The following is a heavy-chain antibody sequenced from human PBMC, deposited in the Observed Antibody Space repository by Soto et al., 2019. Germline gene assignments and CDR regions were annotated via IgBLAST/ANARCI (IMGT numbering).Heavy chain of an antibody. J-gene: IGHJ6*02. Sequence: WGSLRLSCAASGFTFSSYWMHWVRQAPGKGLVWVSRINSDGSSTSYADSVKGRFTISRDNAKNTLYLQMNSLRAEDTAVYYCARALRRESIAVAGYYYYYGMDVWGQGTTVTVSS. D-gene: IGHD6-19*01. CDR1: GFTFSSYW. V-gene: IGHV3-74*01. CDR2: INSDGSST. CDR3: ARALRRESIAVAGYYYYYGMDV.